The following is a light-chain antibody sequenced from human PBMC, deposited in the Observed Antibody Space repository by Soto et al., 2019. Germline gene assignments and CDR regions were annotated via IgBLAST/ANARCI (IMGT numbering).Light chain of an antibody. Sequence: AIRMTQSPSSLSASTGDGVTITCRASQGVSNYLAWYQQKPGQAPKVLIHAASTLQGGVPSRFSGSGSGTDFTLTISGLQSDXFXTXXCQQYYTYPWTFGQGTKVDIK. CDR1: QGVSNY. J-gene: IGKJ1*01. V-gene: IGKV1-8*01. CDR3: QQYYTYPWT. CDR2: AAS.